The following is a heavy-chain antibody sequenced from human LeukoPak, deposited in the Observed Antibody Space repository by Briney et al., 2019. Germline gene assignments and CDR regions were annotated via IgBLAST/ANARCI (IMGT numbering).Heavy chain of an antibody. CDR2: INPNSGGT. V-gene: IGHV1-2*02. CDR1: GYTFTGYY. CDR3: ARAPEVAVNYYFDY. J-gene: IGHJ4*02. D-gene: IGHD1-14*01. Sequence: ASVKVSCKASGYTFTGYYMHWVRQAPGQGLEWMGWINPNSGGTNYAQKFQGRVTMTRDTSISTAYMELSRLRSDDTAVYYCARAPEVAVNYYFDYWGQGTLVTVSS.